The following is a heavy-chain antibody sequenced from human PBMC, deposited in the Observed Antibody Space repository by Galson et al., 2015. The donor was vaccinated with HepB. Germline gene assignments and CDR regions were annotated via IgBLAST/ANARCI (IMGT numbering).Heavy chain of an antibody. Sequence: SCKASGYIFTSYGFSWVRQAPGQGLEWMGWISGYNGNTDYAQKFQGRVTMTTDTSMNTAYVDLRSLRSDDTAVYYCARDHRTVTRPFDYWGQGTLVTVSS. CDR3: ARDHRTVTRPFDY. CDR1: GYIFTSYG. D-gene: IGHD4-17*01. CDR2: ISGYNGNT. J-gene: IGHJ4*02. V-gene: IGHV1-18*01.